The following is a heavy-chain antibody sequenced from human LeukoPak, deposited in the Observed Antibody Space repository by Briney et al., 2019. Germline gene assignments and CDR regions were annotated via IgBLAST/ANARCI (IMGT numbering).Heavy chain of an antibody. V-gene: IGHV3-21*01. CDR2: ISSSSSYI. D-gene: IGHD3-3*01. CDR3: ARVGKSVLRFLEWLFLDY. CDR1: GFTFSSYS. Sequence: GGSLRLSCAASGFTFSSYSMNWVRQAPGKGLEWVSSISSSSSYIYYADSVKGRFTISRDNAKNSLYLQMNSLRAEDTAVYYCARVGKSVLRFLEWLFLDYWGQGTLVTVSS. J-gene: IGHJ4*02.